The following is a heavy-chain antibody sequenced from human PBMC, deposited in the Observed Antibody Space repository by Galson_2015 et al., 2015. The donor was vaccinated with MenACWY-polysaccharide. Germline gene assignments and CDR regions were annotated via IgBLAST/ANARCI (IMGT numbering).Heavy chain of an antibody. Sequence: LRLSCAASGFTFDDYAMHWVRQAPGKGLEWVSGISWNSGSIGYADSVKGRFTISRDNAKNSLYLQMNSLRAEDTALYYCAKGVTNYYDSSGYTDYWGQGTLVTVSS. CDR2: ISWNSGSI. CDR1: GFTFDDYA. CDR3: AKGVTNYYDSSGYTDY. J-gene: IGHJ4*02. D-gene: IGHD3-22*01. V-gene: IGHV3-9*01.